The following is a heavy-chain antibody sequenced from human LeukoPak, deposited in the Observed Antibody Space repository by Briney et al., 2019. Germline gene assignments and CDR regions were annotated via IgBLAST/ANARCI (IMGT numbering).Heavy chain of an antibody. V-gene: IGHV3-9*01. Sequence: GRSLRLSCAASGFTFDVYAMHWVRQAPGEGLEWVSDISWSRGSIRYADSVKGRFTISRDNAKNSLYLQVNSLRAEDTALYYGAKGPRWDITMVQGLVDYWGQGTLVTVSS. CDR1: GFTFDVYA. CDR3: AKGPRWDITMVQGLVDY. J-gene: IGHJ4*02. D-gene: IGHD3-10*01. CDR2: ISWSRGSI.